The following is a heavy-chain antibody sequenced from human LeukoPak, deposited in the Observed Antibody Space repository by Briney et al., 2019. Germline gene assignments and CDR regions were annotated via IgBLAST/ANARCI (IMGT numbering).Heavy chain of an antibody. CDR3: ARLYYYYGLDV. CDR2: KYYSGNS. CDR1: GGSISSSTYY. V-gene: IGHV4-39*01. Sequence: KPSETLSLTRTVSGGSISSSTYYWGWIRQPPGKGLELIGSKYYSGNSYYNPSLKSRVSISVDTSKNQFSLKLSSVTAADTAVYYCARLYYYYGLDVWGQGTTVTVSS. J-gene: IGHJ6*02.